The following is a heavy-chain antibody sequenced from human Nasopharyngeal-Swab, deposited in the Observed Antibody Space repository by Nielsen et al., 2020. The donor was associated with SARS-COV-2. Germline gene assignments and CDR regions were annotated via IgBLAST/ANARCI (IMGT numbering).Heavy chain of an antibody. Sequence: GESLKISCAASGFTFSFYTMHWVRQAPGKGLEWVASISRNSNYLFYAESVTGRFTISRDNAKKSLYLQMNSLRAEDTAVYYCARGRARIVGATDFDYWGQGTLVTVSS. CDR1: GFTFSFYT. CDR3: ARGRARIVGATDFDY. D-gene: IGHD1-26*01. J-gene: IGHJ4*02. V-gene: IGHV3-21*01. CDR2: ISRNSNYL.